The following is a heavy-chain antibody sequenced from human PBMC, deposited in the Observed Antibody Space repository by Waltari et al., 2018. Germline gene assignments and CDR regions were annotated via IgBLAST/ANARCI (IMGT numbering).Heavy chain of an antibody. V-gene: IGHV3-23*01. CDR3: AKIWGAYYDILTGYEAVDY. CDR1: GFTFSSYP. D-gene: IGHD3-9*01. CDR2: ISGSVGST. Sequence: EVQLLESGGGLVQPGGSLRLSCAASGFTFSSYPMSWVRQARGKGLGWVSAISGSVGSTYYADSGKGRFTISRDNSKNTLYLQMNSLRAEDTAVYFCAKIWGAYYDILTGYEAVDYWGQGTLVTVSS. J-gene: IGHJ4*02.